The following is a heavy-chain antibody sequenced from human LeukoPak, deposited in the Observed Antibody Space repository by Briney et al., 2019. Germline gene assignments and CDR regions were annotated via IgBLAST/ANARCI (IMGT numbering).Heavy chain of an antibody. CDR1: GASISSWY. CDR3: ARQRMLVGYANGLGFNY. CDR2: IYGSGST. J-gene: IGHJ4*02. D-gene: IGHD2-2*01. V-gene: IGHV4-59*01. Sequence: SETLSLTCNVTGASISSWYWSWIRHPRGKGLEWIGDIYGSGSTNYNPSPNSRVSMSADMSKNQISLNLKFVTAADTAVYYCARQRMLVGYANGLGFNYWGEGTLVTVSS.